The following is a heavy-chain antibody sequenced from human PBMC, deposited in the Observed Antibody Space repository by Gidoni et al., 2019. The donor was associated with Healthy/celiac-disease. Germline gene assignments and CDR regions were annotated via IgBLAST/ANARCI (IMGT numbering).Heavy chain of an antibody. CDR2: ISYDGSNK. J-gene: IGHJ4*02. V-gene: IGHV3-30*04. Sequence: QVQLVESGGGVVQPGRSLRLSCAASGFTFSSYAMHWVRQAPGKGLEWVAVISYDGSNKYYADSVKGRFTISRDNSKNTLYLQMNSLRAEDTAVYYCARDSSFYSGSYYNFDYWGQGTLVTVSS. CDR3: ARDSSFYSGSYYNFDY. CDR1: GFTFSSYA. D-gene: IGHD1-26*01.